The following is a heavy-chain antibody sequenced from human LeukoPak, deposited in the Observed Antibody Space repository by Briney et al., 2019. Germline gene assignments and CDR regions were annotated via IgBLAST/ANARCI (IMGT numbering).Heavy chain of an antibody. V-gene: IGHV3-48*01. CDR2: ISSSGSTI. Sequence: PGGSLRLSCAASGFTVSSNYMSWVRQAPGKGLEWVSYISSSGSTIYYADSVKGRFTISRDNAKNSLYLQMNSLRAEDTAVYYCARDPSSWYYYYMDVWGKGTTVTVSS. CDR1: GFTVSSNY. CDR3: ARDPSSWYYYYMDV. J-gene: IGHJ6*03. D-gene: IGHD6-13*01.